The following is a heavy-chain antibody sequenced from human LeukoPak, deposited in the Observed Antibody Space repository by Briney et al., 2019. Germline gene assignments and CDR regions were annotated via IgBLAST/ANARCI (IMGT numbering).Heavy chain of an antibody. CDR1: GYTFTGYY. Sequence: ASVKVSCKASGYTFTGYYMHWVRQAPGQRLEWMGWISAGSGNTKYSQNFQGRVTFISNTSATTAFMELSSLRSEDAAVYYCARDSGSGNNDYWGQGTLVTVSS. CDR2: ISAGSGNT. V-gene: IGHV1-3*01. J-gene: IGHJ4*02. CDR3: ARDSGSGNNDY. D-gene: IGHD1-26*01.